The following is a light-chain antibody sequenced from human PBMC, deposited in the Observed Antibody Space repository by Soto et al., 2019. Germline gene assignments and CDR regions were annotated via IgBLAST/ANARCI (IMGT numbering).Light chain of an antibody. CDR1: QSIMSY. J-gene: IGKJ2*01. CDR3: QQSFSTPPYT. V-gene: IGKV1-39*01. CDR2: AAS. Sequence: DIQMTQSPSSLSAYVGDTVTITCRASQSIMSYLSWFQQKPGKAPKLLIYAASTLQSGVPSRFIGSGSGIDFTLTISSLQPEDFATYHCQQSFSTPPYTFGQGTKVEIK.